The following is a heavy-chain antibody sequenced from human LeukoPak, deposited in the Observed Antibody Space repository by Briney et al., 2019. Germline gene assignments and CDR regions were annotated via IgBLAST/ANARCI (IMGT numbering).Heavy chain of an antibody. V-gene: IGHV4-34*01. CDR1: GGSFSGYY. J-gene: IGHJ5*02. CDR2: INHSGST. CDR3: ARDSTVRVGWFDP. Sequence: SETLSLTCAVYGGSFSGYYWSWIRQPPGKGLEWIGEINHSGSTNYNPSLKSRVTISVDTSKNQFSLKLSSVTAADTAVYYCARDSTVRVGWFDPWGQGTLVTVSS. D-gene: IGHD4-17*01.